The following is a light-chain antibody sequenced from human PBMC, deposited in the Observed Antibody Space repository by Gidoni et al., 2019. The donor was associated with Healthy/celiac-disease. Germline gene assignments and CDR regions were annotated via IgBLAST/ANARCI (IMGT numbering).Light chain of an antibody. J-gene: IGKJ1*01. CDR2: PAS. CDR3: QQSYSTPRT. CDR1: QSISSY. Sequence: DIQLTQSPSSLSASGGDRVTITCRASQSISSYLIGYQQKPGKAPKLLVYPASSLQSGVPSRFSGSGSGTDFTLTISSLQPEDFATYYCQQSYSTPRTFGQGTKVEIK. V-gene: IGKV1-39*01.